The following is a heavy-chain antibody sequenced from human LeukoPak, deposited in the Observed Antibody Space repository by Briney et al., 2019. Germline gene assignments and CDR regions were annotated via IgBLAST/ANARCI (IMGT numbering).Heavy chain of an antibody. V-gene: IGHV1-2*02. Sequence: GASVKVPCKASGYTFTGYYMHWVRQAPGQGLEWMGWINPNSGGTNYAQKFQGRVTMTRDTSISTAYMELSRLRSDDTAVYYCARMGAATIPYYYYYGMDVWGQGTTVTVSS. D-gene: IGHD5-12*01. CDR3: ARMGAATIPYYYYYGMDV. CDR2: INPNSGGT. CDR1: GYTFTGYY. J-gene: IGHJ6*02.